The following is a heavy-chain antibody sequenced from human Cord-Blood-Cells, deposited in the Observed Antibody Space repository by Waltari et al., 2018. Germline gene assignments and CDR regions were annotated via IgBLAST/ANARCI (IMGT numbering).Heavy chain of an antibody. CDR3: ARTPSPDYYDSSGYYDY. D-gene: IGHD3-22*01. CDR1: GGPFSSYA. CDR2: IIPSLGIA. V-gene: IGHV1-69*09. J-gene: IGHJ4*02. Sequence: VQLVQSRAEVKKPGSSVMVSCKASGGPFSSYAISWVRQAPGQGLEWMGRIIPSLGIANYAQKFQGRVTITADKSTSTAYMELSSLRSEDTAVYYCARTPSPDYYDSSGYYDYWGQGTLVTVSS.